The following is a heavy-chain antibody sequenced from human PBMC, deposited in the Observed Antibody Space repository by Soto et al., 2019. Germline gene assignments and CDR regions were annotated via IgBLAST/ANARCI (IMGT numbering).Heavy chain of an antibody. CDR3: ATALSRVGATFGP. D-gene: IGHD1-26*01. CDR1: GYTLTEVS. V-gene: IGHV1-24*01. Sequence: ASVKVSCKVSGYTLTEVSMHWVRQAPGKGLEWMAAFDPEDGETIYAQRFQGRVTMTEDTSTDTAYMEVSGLRSEDTAVYYCATALSRVGATFGPWGQGTLVTVS. J-gene: IGHJ5*02. CDR2: FDPEDGET.